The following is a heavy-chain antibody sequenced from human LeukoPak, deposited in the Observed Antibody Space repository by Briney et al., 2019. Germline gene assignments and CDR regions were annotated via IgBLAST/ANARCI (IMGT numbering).Heavy chain of an antibody. D-gene: IGHD6-13*01. CDR2: ISSNGGST. CDR3: VNDRTAAAGCLDY. V-gene: IGHV3-64D*06. CDR1: GFTFSSYA. J-gene: IGHJ4*02. Sequence: PGGSLRLSCSASGFTFSSYAMHWVRQAPGKGLEYVSAISSNGGSTYYADSVKGRFTISRDNSKNTLYLQMSSLRAEDTAVYYCVNDRTAAAGCLDYWGQGTLVTVSS.